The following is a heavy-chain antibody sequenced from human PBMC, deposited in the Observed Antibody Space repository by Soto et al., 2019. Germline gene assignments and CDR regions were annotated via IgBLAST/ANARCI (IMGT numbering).Heavy chain of an antibody. V-gene: IGHV3-7*01. Sequence: GGSLRLSCAASGFTFSSYCMRWVRQAPGKGLEWVANIKQDGSNKYYADSVKGRFTISRDNAKNTLYLQMNSLRAEDTAVYYCSWRYYYYGMDVWGQGTTVTVSS. D-gene: IGHD3-9*01. CDR1: GFTFSSYC. J-gene: IGHJ6*02. CDR2: IKQDGSNK. CDR3: SWRYYYYGMDV.